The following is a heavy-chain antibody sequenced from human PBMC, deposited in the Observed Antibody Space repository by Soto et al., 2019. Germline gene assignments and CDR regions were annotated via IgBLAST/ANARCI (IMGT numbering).Heavy chain of an antibody. Sequence: ASLKVSCNASGYTFSGHYMHWIRQAPGQGPEWLGWINANSGDTDRAPKFQDRLTMTRDTSISTAYMELSRLRSDDTAVYYCARGGALDGTSPPFNHWGQGTLVTVSS. J-gene: IGHJ4*02. CDR3: ARGGALDGTSPPFNH. CDR2: INANSGDT. CDR1: GYTFSGHY. D-gene: IGHD6-19*01. V-gene: IGHV1-2*02.